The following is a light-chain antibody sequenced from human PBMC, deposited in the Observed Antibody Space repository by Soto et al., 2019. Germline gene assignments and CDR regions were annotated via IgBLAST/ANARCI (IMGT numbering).Light chain of an antibody. CDR2: GAS. J-gene: IGKJ1*01. V-gene: IGKV3-15*01. CDR3: QQYSNWPT. CDR1: QSISIN. Sequence: EIVMTQSPATLSVSPGERATLSCRASQSISINLAWYQQKPGQAPRLLMYGASTRATGIPGRFSGSGSGTEFTLTISSLQSEDLAVYYCQQYSNWPTFGQGTKVEIK.